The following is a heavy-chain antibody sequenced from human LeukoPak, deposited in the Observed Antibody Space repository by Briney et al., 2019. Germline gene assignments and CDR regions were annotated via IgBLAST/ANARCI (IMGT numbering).Heavy chain of an antibody. D-gene: IGHD4-11*01. V-gene: IGHV3-74*01. CDR1: GFAFRDYW. CDR2: IYSDGSNT. J-gene: IGHJ6*02. CDR3: TRDSKYVMDV. Sequence: GGSLRLSCAASGFAFRDYWMHWVRQAPGGGLVWVSRIYSDGSNTIYADSVKGRFTISRDNAKNTLYLQMNSLTAEDTAIYYCTRDSKYVMDVWGQGTTVTVSS.